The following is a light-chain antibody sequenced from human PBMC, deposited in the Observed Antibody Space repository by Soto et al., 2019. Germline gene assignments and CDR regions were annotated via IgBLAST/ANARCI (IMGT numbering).Light chain of an antibody. CDR3: QTWGTGIVV. J-gene: IGLJ2*01. CDR1: SGHNNYA. Sequence: QPVLTQSPSASASLGASVKLTCTLSSGHNNYAIAWHQQQPEKGPRYLMKLNSDGSHSKGDGIPDRFSGSSSGTERYLTISRLQTEDEADYHCQTWGTGIVVFGGGTNLTVL. CDR2: LNSDGSH. V-gene: IGLV4-69*01.